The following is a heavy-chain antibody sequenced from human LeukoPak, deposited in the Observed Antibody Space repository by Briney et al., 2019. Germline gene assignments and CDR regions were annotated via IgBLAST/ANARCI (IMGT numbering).Heavy chain of an antibody. V-gene: IGHV3-7*01. J-gene: IGHJ4*02. CDR1: GFTFSSYW. CDR2: IKQDGSEK. D-gene: IGHD3-10*01. Sequence: SGVSLRLSCAASGFTFSSYWMSWVRQAPGKGLEWVANIKQDGSEKYYVDSVKGRFTISRDNAKNSLYLQMNSLRAEDTAVYYCASGIWFGELSFDYWGQGTLVTVSS. CDR3: ASGIWFGELSFDY.